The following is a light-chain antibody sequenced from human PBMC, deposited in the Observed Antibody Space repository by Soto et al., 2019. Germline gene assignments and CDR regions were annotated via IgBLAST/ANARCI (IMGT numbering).Light chain of an antibody. Sequence: ELVLTQSPGTLSLSQGERATLSCRASQSVRNFLAWYQQKPGQAPRLLIYGVSSRATGIPDRFSGSGSGTDFTLTVSRLEPEDFAVYYCHQFSSSPQTFGQGTKVDIK. CDR3: HQFSSSPQT. CDR1: QSVRNF. V-gene: IGKV3-20*01. J-gene: IGKJ1*01. CDR2: GVS.